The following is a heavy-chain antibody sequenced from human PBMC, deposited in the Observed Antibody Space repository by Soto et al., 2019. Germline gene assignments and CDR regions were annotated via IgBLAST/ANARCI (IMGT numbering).Heavy chain of an antibody. D-gene: IGHD3-3*01. CDR3: ARAPVTIFGVVTYYYGMDV. CDR2: IYYSGST. J-gene: IGHJ6*02. V-gene: IGHV4-31*03. CDR1: GGSISSGGYY. Sequence: TLSLTCTVSGGSISSGGYYWSWIRQHPGKGLEWIGYIYYSGSTYYNPSLKSRVTISVDTSKNQFSLKLSSVTAEDTAVYYCARAPVTIFGVVTYYYGMDVWGQGTTVT.